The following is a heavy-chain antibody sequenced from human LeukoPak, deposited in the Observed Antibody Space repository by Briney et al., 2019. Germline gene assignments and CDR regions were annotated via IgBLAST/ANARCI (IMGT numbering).Heavy chain of an antibody. CDR1: GFTFSSYG. Sequence: GGSLRLSCAASGFTFSSYGMHWVRQAPGKGLEWVAFIRYDGNDKYYADSMRGRFTISRDNSKNTLYLQMNSLRPEDTALYYCAKDRNIAVIIAATLFDYWGQGTLVTVSS. CDR3: AKDRNIAVIIAATLFDY. CDR2: IRYDGNDK. J-gene: IGHJ4*02. V-gene: IGHV3-30*02. D-gene: IGHD2-2*01.